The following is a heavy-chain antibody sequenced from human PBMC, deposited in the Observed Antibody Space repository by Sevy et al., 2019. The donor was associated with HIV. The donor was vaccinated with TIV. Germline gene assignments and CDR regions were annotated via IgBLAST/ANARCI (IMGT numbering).Heavy chain of an antibody. J-gene: IGHJ4*02. CDR2: IRRKANIYAT. D-gene: IGHD4-17*01. CDR3: TRPMTTVNGDYFDY. V-gene: IGHV3-73*01. Sequence: GGSLRLSCAASGFTFSGSTMHWVRQASGKGLEWVGRIRRKANIYATAYAASVKGRFTTSRDDSKNTAYLQMNSLKTEDTAVYYCTRPMTTVNGDYFDYWGQGTLVTVSS. CDR1: GFTFSGST.